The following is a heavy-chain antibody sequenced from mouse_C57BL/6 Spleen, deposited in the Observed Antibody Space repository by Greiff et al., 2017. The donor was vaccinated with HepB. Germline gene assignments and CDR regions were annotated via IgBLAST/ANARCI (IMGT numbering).Heavy chain of an antibody. J-gene: IGHJ3*01. D-gene: IGHD3-2*02. CDR3: ARPGSSGAWFAY. CDR2: IYPGSGST. CDR1: GYTFTSYW. V-gene: IGHV1-55*01. Sequence: QVQLQQPGAELVKPGASVKMSCKASGYTFTSYWITWVKQRPGQGLEWIGDIYPGSGSTNYNEKFKSKATLTVDTSSSTAYMQLSSLTSEDSAVYYCARPGSSGAWFAYWGQGTLVTVSA.